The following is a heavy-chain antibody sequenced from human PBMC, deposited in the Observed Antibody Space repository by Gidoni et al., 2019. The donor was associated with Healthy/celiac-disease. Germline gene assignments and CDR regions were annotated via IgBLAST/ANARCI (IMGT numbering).Heavy chain of an antibody. D-gene: IGHD2-15*01. J-gene: IGHJ4*02. Sequence: QVQLVESGGGVVQPGGSLRLSCAASGFTFSSYGMHWVRQAPGKGLEWVAFIRYDGNDKYYADSVKGRFTISRDNSKNTLYLQMTSLRAEDTAVYYCAKDRRAYCSGGTCYSLDYWGQGTLVTVSS. CDR3: AKDRRAYCSGGTCYSLDY. V-gene: IGHV3-30*02. CDR1: GFTFSSYG. CDR2: IRYDGNDK.